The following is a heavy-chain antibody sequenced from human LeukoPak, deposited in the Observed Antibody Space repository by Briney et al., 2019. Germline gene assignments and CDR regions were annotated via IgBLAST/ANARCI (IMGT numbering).Heavy chain of an antibody. V-gene: IGHV4-31*03. J-gene: IGHJ6*02. D-gene: IGHD2-2*01. CDR1: GGSISGSGYY. Sequence: PSETLSLTCTVSGGSISGSGYYWSWIRQHPGKGLEWIGYIYYSGSTYYNPSLKSRVTISVDTSKNQFSLKLSSVTAADTAVYYCARSLKVVPAAEVNYYYYYGMDVWGQGTTVTVSS. CDR3: ARSLKVVPAAEVNYYYYYGMDV. CDR2: IYYSGST.